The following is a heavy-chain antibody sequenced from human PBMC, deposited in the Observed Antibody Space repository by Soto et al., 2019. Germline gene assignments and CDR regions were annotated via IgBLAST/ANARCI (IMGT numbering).Heavy chain of an antibody. V-gene: IGHV3-33*01. CDR2: IWYDGSNK. D-gene: IGHD6-6*01. CDR3: ARSGVAARPEDAFDI. CDR1: GFTFSSYG. Sequence: GGSLRLSCAASGFTFSSYGMHWVRQAPGKGLEWVAVIWYDGSNKYYADSVMGRFTISRDNAKNSLYLQMNSLRAEDTAVYYCARSGVAARPEDAFDIWGQGTMVTVSS. J-gene: IGHJ3*02.